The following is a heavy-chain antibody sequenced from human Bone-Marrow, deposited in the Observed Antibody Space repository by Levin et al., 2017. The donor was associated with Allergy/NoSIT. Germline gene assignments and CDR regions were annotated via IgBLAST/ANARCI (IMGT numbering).Heavy chain of an antibody. V-gene: IGHV3-33*01. CDR2: IWYDGSNK. CDR1: GFTFSSYG. CDR3: ARDGGRVGGLEWLFYYYYYYMDV. J-gene: IGHJ6*03. D-gene: IGHD3-3*01. Sequence: GGSLRLSCAASGFTFSSYGMHWVRQAPGKGLEWVAVIWYDGSNKYYADSVKGRFTISRDNSKNTLYLQMNSLRAEDTAVYYCARDGGRVGGLEWLFYYYYYYMDVWGKGTTVTVSS.